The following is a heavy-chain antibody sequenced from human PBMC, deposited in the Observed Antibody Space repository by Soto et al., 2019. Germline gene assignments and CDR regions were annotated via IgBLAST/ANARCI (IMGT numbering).Heavy chain of an antibody. CDR1: GGSFSGYY. CDR2: INHSGST. D-gene: IGHD3-10*01. Sequence: SETLSLTCAVYGGSFSGYYWSWIRQPPGKGLEWIGEINHSGSTNYNPSLKSRVTISVDTSKNQFSLKLSSVTAADTAVYYCATGTRITMVRGVRIDYWGQGTLVTVSS. V-gene: IGHV4-34*01. CDR3: ATGTRITMVRGVRIDY. J-gene: IGHJ4*02.